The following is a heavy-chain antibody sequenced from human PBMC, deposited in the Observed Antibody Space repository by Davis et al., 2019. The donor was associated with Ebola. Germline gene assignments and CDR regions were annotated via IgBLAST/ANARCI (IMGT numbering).Heavy chain of an antibody. CDR2: IYSGGST. Sequence: GESLKISCAASGFTVSSNYMSWVRQAPGKGLEWVSVIYSGGSTYYAGSVKGRFTISRHNSKNTLYLQMNSLRAEDTAVYYCARDYRVYSLWGQGTTVTVSS. CDR3: ARDYRVYSL. D-gene: IGHD2-8*01. J-gene: IGHJ6*02. CDR1: GFTVSSNY. V-gene: IGHV3-53*01.